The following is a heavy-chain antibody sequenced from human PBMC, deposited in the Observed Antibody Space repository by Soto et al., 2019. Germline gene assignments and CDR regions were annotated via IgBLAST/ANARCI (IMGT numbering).Heavy chain of an antibody. CDR1: GLTFSSSA. V-gene: IGHV3-30*03. J-gene: IGHJ6*02. CDR3: AAETKSHFYGMDV. CDR2: ISYDGSNK. Sequence: GGSLRLSCAASGLTFSSSAMHWVRQAPGKGLEWVALISYDGSNKYYVDSVKGRFTISRDNSKDTLDLQMNSLREGDTAVYYCAAETKSHFYGMDVWGQGTTVTVSS.